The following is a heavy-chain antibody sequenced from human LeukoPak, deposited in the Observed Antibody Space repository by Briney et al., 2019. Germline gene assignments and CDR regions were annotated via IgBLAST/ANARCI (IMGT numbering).Heavy chain of an antibody. V-gene: IGHV3-23*01. CDR1: GFTFSTYS. CDR3: AKDVVPDSGWDLDY. CDR2: IYPSGDST. D-gene: IGHD6-19*01. J-gene: IGHJ4*02. Sequence: GGSLRLSCAASGFTFSTYSMTWVRQGPGKGLEWVSSIYPSGDSTFYADSVKGRFTSSRDNSKNTLYLQMSSLRTEDTAIYYCAKDVVPDSGWDLDYWGQGTLVTVSS.